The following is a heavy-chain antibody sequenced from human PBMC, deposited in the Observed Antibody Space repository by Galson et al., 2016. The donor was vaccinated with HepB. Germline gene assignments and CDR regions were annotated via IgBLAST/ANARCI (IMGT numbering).Heavy chain of an antibody. V-gene: IGHV3-48*02. D-gene: IGHD4/OR15-4a*01. J-gene: IGHJ4*02. CDR2: ISSSSYTT. Sequence: SLRLSCAASGFTFSNYAMSWVRQAPGKGLEWISYISSSSYTTYYADSVKGRFTISRDNAKNSLYLQMSSLRDEDTAVYYCAGGVLAHFGYWGQGTLVPVSS. CDR1: GFTFSNYA. CDR3: AGGVLAHFGY.